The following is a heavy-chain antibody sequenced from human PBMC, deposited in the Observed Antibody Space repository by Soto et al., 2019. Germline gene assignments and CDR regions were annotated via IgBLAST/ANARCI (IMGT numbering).Heavy chain of an antibody. D-gene: IGHD6-6*01. CDR2: IDPSDSYT. CDR1: GYSFTSYW. J-gene: IGHJ4*02. Sequence: EVQLVQSGAEVKKPGESLRISCKGSGYSFTSYWISWVHQMHGKGMEWMGRIDPSDSYTNYSPSFQGHVTISADKSISTAYLQWISLKASDTAMYYCLHSSSSPYYFDYWGQGTLVTVSS. CDR3: LHSSSSPYYFDY. V-gene: IGHV5-10-1*03.